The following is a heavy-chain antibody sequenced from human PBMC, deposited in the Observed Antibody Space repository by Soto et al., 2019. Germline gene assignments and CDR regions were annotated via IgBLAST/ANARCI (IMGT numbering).Heavy chain of an antibody. V-gene: IGHV3-23*01. Sequence: EVQLLESGGGLVQPGGSLRLSCAASGFPFSSYAISWVRQAPGRGLEWVAAITGAGGGTDHLEAVKGRFTVTRDNSKKTVYLPLDGLRAADTAGYYCAKGDSDYQGDYNFYGMDVWGQGTTVTVSS. CDR2: ITGAGGGT. D-gene: IGHD6-25*01. J-gene: IGHJ6*02. CDR1: GFPFSSYA. CDR3: AKGDSDYQGDYNFYGMDV.